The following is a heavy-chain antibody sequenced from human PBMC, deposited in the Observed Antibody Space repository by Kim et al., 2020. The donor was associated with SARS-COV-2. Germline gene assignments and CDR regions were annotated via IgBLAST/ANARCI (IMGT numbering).Heavy chain of an antibody. V-gene: IGHV1-2*05. D-gene: IGHD3-10*01. Sequence: ASVKVSCKASGYTFTGYYMHWVRQAPGQGLEWMGRINPNSGGTNYAQKFQGRVTMTRDTSISTAYMELSRLRSDDTVVYYCARGGVLLWFGEPFYGMDVWGQGTTVTVSS. CDR3: ARGGVLLWFGEPFYGMDV. CDR1: GYTFTGYY. J-gene: IGHJ6*02. CDR2: INPNSGGT.